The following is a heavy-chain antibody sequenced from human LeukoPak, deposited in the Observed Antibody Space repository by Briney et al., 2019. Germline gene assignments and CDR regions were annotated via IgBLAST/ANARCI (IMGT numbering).Heavy chain of an antibody. J-gene: IGHJ3*02. CDR3: ARTHSGYSLQIKYCSSTSCFAFDI. Sequence: SVKVSCKGSGYTFTDYYIHWVRQAPGQGLEWMGGIIPIFGTANYAQKFQGRVTITADESTSTAYMELSSLRSEDTAVYYCARTHSGYSLQIKYCSSTSCFAFDIWGQGTMVTVSS. CDR1: GYTFTDYY. D-gene: IGHD2-2*01. CDR2: IIPIFGTA. V-gene: IGHV1-69*13.